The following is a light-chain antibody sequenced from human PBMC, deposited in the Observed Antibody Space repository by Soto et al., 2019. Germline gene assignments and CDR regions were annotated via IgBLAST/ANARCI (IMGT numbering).Light chain of an antibody. J-gene: IGKJ2*01. CDR3: QQYGSSPPYT. CDR2: GAS. CDR1: QSVSSSY. V-gene: IGKV3-20*01. Sequence: EILLTQSPGTLSLSPGERATLSCRASQSVSSSYLAWYQQKPGLASRLLIYGASSRATGIPDRFSGSGSGTDFTLTISRLEPEDFAVYYCQQYGSSPPYTFGQGTKLEIK.